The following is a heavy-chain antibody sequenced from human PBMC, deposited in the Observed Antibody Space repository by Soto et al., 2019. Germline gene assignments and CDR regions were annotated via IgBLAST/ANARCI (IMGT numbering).Heavy chain of an antibody. J-gene: IGHJ2*01. D-gene: IGHD2-8*01. Sequence: QVQLQESGPGLVKPSGTLSLTCAVSGGSISSSNWWSWVRQPPGKGLEWIGEIYHSGSTNYNPSLKSRVTISVDKTKNQLPLKLSSVTAADTAVYYCARDGDIVLRGYFDLWGRGTLVTVSS. CDR3: ARDGDIVLRGYFDL. CDR1: GGSISSSNW. CDR2: IYHSGST. V-gene: IGHV4-4*02.